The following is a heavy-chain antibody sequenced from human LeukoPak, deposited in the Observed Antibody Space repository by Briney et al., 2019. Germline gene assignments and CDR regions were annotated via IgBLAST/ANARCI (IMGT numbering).Heavy chain of an antibody. V-gene: IGHV3-53*01. CDR3: ARWLSSSTTWYYDY. D-gene: IGHD2-2*01. CDR2: IYSDGTT. J-gene: IGHJ4*02. Sequence: PGGSLRLSCAASGLTVSRNYMSWVRQAPGMGLEWVSIIYSDGTTYYVDSVKGRFTISRDNSKNTLYLQMNSLRAEDTAVYYCARWLSSSTTWYYDYWGQGTLVTVSS. CDR1: GLTVSRNY.